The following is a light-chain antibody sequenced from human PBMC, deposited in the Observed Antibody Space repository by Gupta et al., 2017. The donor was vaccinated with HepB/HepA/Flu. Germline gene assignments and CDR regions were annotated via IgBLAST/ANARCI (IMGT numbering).Light chain of an antibody. V-gene: IGLV1-44*01. Sequence: QSVLTQPPSASGAPGQKVTISCSGGSSNIGSNTVHWYQQFPETAPKLLIYSNSQRPSGVPDRFSGSKSGTSASLNISGLQAEDEADYYWTAWDDRLNSRVFGGGTKMNVL. J-gene: IGLJ3*02. CDR3: TAWDDRLNSRV. CDR2: SNS. CDR1: SSNIGSNT.